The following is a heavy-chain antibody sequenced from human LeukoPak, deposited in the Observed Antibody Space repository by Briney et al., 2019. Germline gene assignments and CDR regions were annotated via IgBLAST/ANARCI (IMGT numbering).Heavy chain of an antibody. CDR1: DYSISSGYY. CDR2: IYHSGST. V-gene: IGHV4-38-2*02. J-gene: IGHJ5*02. Sequence: PSETLSLTCTVSDYSISSGYYWGWIRQPPGKGLEWIGSIYHSGSTYYNPSLKSRVTVSVDTSKNQFSLKLSSVTAADTAVYYCARDSSLYDFWSGYYERWFDPWGQGTLVTVSS. D-gene: IGHD3-3*01. CDR3: ARDSSLYDFWSGYYERWFDP.